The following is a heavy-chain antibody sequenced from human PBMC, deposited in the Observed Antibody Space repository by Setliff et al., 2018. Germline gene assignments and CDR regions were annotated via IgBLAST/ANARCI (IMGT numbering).Heavy chain of an antibody. V-gene: IGHV1-3*03. D-gene: IGHD3-16*01. CDR2: INVGNGNT. J-gene: IGHJ4*02. Sequence: ASVKVSCKASGYTLTNYPIHWLRQAPGQRPEWMGWINVGNGNTEYSQEFQGRVTLTRDTSASTAYVELSSLTSEDMAVYYCARQGGNYYFQYWGQGTLVTVSS. CDR1: GYTLTNYP. CDR3: ARQGGNYYFQY.